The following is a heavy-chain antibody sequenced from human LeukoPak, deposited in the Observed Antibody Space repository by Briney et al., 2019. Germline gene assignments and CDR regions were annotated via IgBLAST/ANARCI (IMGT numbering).Heavy chain of an antibody. CDR3: AIYYDSSGYETMNAFDI. CDR1: VFTFSSYG. Sequence: GGSLRLSCVASVFTFSSYGMHWVRQAPGKGLEWVAVISYDGSNKYYADSVKGRFTISRDNSKNTLYLQMNSLRTEDTAVYYCAIYYDSSGYETMNAFDIWGQGTMVTVSS. J-gene: IGHJ3*02. CDR2: ISYDGSNK. D-gene: IGHD3-22*01. V-gene: IGHV3-30*03.